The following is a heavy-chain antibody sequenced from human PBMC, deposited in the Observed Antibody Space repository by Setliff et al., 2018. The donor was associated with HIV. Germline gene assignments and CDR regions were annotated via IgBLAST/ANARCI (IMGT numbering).Heavy chain of an antibody. D-gene: IGHD3-10*01. CDR1: GYTFTNYA. J-gene: IGHJ4*02. CDR3: ARDGYYYGSGSYSSFDY. V-gene: IGHV1-18*01. Sequence: GASVKVSCKASGYTFTNYAMHWVRQAPGQGLEWMGWISAYNGNTNYPQKLQDRVTMTTDTSTSTVYMELRSLRSDDTAVYYCARDGYYYGSGSYSSFDYWGQGTLVTVSS. CDR2: ISAYNGNT.